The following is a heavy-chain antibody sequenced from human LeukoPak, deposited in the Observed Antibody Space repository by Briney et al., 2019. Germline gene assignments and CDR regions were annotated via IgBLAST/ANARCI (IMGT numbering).Heavy chain of an antibody. D-gene: IGHD2-8*01. J-gene: IGHJ4*02. CDR1: GFTFSSYS. CDR2: ISSSSSYI. Sequence: GGSLRPSCAASGFTFSSYSMNWVRQAPGKGLEWVSSISSSSSYIYYADSVKGRFTISRDNAKNSLYLQMNSLRAEDTAVYYCARDPGGVVYFDYWGQGTLVTVSS. CDR3: ARDPGGVVYFDY. V-gene: IGHV3-21*01.